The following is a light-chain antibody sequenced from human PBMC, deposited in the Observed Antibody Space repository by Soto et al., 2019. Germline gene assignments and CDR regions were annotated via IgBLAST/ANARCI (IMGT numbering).Light chain of an antibody. CDR2: AAS. J-gene: IGKJ3*01. Sequence: DIQMTQSPSSLSASVGDRVTITCRATQGISTYLAWYQQKPGKVPKLLIYAASTLQSGVPSRFSGSGSGTDFTLTISSLQPEDVATYYCQRYISAPFTFGPGTNVHIK. V-gene: IGKV1-27*01. CDR3: QRYISAPFT. CDR1: QGISTY.